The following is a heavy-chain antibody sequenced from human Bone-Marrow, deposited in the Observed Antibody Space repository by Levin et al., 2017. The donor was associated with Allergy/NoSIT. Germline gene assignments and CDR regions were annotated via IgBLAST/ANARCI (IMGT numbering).Heavy chain of an antibody. CDR2: MIPILGTT. Sequence: ASVKVSCKASGGTFSSYVVSWVRQAPGQGLEWMGGMIPILGTTYYAQKFQGRVSITADESTSTAYMELRSLRSEDTALYFCARGVYYYYMDVWGKGTTVTVSS. CDR3: ARGVYYYYMDV. V-gene: IGHV1-69*13. J-gene: IGHJ6*03. CDR1: GGTFSSYV.